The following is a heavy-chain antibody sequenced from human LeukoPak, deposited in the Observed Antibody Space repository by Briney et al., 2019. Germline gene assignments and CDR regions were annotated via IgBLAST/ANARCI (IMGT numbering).Heavy chain of an antibody. V-gene: IGHV1-69*04. D-gene: IGHD3-10*01. CDR1: GGTFSSYA. Sequence: SVKVSCKASGGTFSSYAISWVRQAPAQGLEWMGRIIPIFGIANYAQKFQGRVPITADKSTSTAYMELSSLRSEDTAVYYCARSYRRYGSGSYSHDYYYGMDVWGQGTTVTVSS. CDR3: ARSYRRYGSGSYSHDYYYGMDV. J-gene: IGHJ6*02. CDR2: IIPIFGIA.